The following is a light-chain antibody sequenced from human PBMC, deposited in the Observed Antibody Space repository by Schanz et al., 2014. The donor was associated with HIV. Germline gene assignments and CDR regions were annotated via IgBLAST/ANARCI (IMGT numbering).Light chain of an antibody. Sequence: AIRMTQSPSSFSASTGDRVTITCRASQGISSYLAWYQQKPGKAPKLLIYAASTLESGVPSRFSGSGSGTEFTLTISSLQPGDFATYYCLQYNDDVYTFGQGTKLEIK. CDR1: QGISSY. CDR2: AAS. V-gene: IGKV1-8*01. J-gene: IGKJ2*01. CDR3: LQYNDDVYT.